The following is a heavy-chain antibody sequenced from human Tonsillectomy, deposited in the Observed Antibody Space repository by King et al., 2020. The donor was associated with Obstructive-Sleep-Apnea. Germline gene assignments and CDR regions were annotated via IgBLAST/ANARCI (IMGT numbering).Heavy chain of an antibody. CDR1: GYSFTSYW. CDR3: ARPKFAAYYSSGWYYPTWAYFDY. V-gene: IGHV5-51*01. Sequence: QLVQSGAEVKKPGESLKISCKGSGYSFTSYWIGWVRQMPGKGLEWMGIIYPGDSDTRYSPSFQGQVTISADKSISTAYLQWSSLKASDTAMYYCARPKFAAYYSSGWYYPTWAYFDYWGQGTLVTVSS. CDR2: IYPGDSDT. J-gene: IGHJ4*02. D-gene: IGHD6-19*01.